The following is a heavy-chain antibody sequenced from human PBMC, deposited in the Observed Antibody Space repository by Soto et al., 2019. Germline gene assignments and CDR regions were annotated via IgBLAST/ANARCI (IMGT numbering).Heavy chain of an antibody. CDR2: IKSKTDGGTT. Sequence: GGSLRLSCAASGFTFSNAWMNWVRQAPGKGLEWVGRIKSKTDGGTTDYAAPVKGRFTISRDDSKNTLYLQMNSLKTEDTAVYYCTTEAERWLQQLLDYWGQGTLVTVSS. CDR1: GFTFSNAW. V-gene: IGHV3-15*07. J-gene: IGHJ4*02. CDR3: TTEAERWLQQLLDY. D-gene: IGHD5-12*01.